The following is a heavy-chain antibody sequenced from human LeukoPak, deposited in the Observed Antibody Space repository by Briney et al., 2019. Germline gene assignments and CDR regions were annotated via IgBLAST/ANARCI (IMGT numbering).Heavy chain of an antibody. D-gene: IGHD5-18*01. V-gene: IGHV3-9*01. CDR2: ISWNSGSI. Sequence: SGGSLRLSCAASGFTFDDYAMHWVRQAPGKGLEWVSGISWNSGSIGYADSVKGRFTISRDNAKNSLYLQMNSLRAEDTAVYYCARVRSYGYFDYWGQGTLVTVSS. CDR3: ARVRSYGYFDY. CDR1: GFTFDDYA. J-gene: IGHJ4*02.